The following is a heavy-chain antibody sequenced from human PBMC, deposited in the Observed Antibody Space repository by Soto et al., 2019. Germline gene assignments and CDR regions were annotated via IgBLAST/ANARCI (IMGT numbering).Heavy chain of an antibody. Sequence: ASVKVSCKASGYTFTSYGISWVRQAPGQGLEWMGWISAYNGNTNYAQKFQGRVTITRDTSASTAYMELSSLRSEDTAVYYCARAPGAAIDYWGQGTLVTVSS. CDR3: ARAPGAAIDY. V-gene: IGHV1-18*01. J-gene: IGHJ4*02. CDR1: GYTFTSYG. CDR2: ISAYNGNT.